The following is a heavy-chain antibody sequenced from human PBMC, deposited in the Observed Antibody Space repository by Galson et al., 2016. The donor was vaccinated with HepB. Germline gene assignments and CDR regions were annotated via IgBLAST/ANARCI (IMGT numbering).Heavy chain of an antibody. V-gene: IGHV5-51*01. CDR2: IYPGDPET. CDR3: ASKSGSGGYWFFDV. CDR1: GYSFRNYA. J-gene: IGHJ2*01. Sequence: QSGAEVKKPGESLEISCQGSGYSFRNYAIAWVRQMPGKGLEWMGIIYPGDPETRYGPSFEGQVTISADKSTSTAYLQWNNLEASDTGTYYCASKSGSGGYWFFDVWGRGTLITVSS. D-gene: IGHD2-15*01.